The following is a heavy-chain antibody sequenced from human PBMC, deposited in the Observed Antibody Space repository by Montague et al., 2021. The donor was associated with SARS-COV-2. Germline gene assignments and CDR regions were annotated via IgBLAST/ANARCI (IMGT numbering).Heavy chain of an antibody. V-gene: IGHV4-39*01. J-gene: IGHJ3*02. CDR2: IYYSGST. CDR1: GGSISSSSYY. D-gene: IGHD6-19*01. Sequence: SETLSLTCTVSGGSISSSSYYWGWIRQPPGKGLEWIGSIYYSGSTYYNPSLKSRVTISVDTSKNQFSLKLGSVTDADTAEYYCARQENSSGWFKPDAFDIWGQGTMVTVSS. CDR3: ARQENSSGWFKPDAFDI.